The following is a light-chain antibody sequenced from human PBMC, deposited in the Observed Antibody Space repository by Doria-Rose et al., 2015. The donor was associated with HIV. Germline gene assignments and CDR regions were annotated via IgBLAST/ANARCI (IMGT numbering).Light chain of an antibody. CDR1: ESINSDY. CDR2: GAS. Sequence: SPGEGASLSCRASESINSDYLAWYQQRPGQAPRLLIYGASTRATGIPDRLSCSGSGTDFTLTISRLEPEDFAVYYCQHYHSPPPYTFGQGTKLEI. J-gene: IGKJ2*01. V-gene: IGKV3-20*01. CDR3: QHYHSPPPYT.